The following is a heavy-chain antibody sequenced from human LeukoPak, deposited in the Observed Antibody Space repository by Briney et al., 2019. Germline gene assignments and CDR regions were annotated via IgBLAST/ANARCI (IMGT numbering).Heavy chain of an antibody. V-gene: IGHV3-30*04. D-gene: IGHD3-10*01. CDR3: AKDRRYSYGSGSYYNVHYGMDV. J-gene: IGHJ6*04. CDR2: ISYDGSKK. Sequence: AGALRLSCAASGFTFSSYAMHWVRQAPGKGLEWVAVISYDGSKKYYADSVKGRFTISRDKSKNTLYLQMNSLRAEDTAVYYCAKDRRYSYGSGSYYNVHYGMDVWGKGTTVTVSS. CDR1: GFTFSSYA.